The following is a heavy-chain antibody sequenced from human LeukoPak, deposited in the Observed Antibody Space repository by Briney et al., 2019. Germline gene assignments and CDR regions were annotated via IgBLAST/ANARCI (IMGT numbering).Heavy chain of an antibody. CDR2: IYYNGDT. Sequence: SETLSLTCTVSGGSISSSRYYWGWLRQPPGKGLEWIGTIYYNGDTYYNPSLNSRVTISVDTSNNQFSLKLSSVTAADTAVYYCASPREMATIYDAFDVWGQGTMVIVSS. D-gene: IGHD5-24*01. J-gene: IGHJ3*01. CDR1: GGSISSSRYY. CDR3: ASPREMATIYDAFDV. V-gene: IGHV4-39*01.